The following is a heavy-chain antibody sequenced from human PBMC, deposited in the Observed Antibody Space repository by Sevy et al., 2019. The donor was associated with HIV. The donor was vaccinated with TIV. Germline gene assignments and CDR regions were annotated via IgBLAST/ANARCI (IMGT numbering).Heavy chain of an antibody. Sequence: GESLKISCKGSGYSFTSYWIGWVRQMPGKGLEWMGIIYPGDSDTRYSPSFQGQVTISADKSISTAYLQWSCLKASDTAMYYCARGPLVRGVIRPFDAFDIWGQGTMVTVSS. V-gene: IGHV5-51*01. CDR1: GYSFTSYW. D-gene: IGHD3-10*01. J-gene: IGHJ3*02. CDR2: IYPGDSDT. CDR3: ARGPLVRGVIRPFDAFDI.